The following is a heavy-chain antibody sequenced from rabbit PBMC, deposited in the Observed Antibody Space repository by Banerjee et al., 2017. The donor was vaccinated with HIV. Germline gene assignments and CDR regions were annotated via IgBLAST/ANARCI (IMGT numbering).Heavy chain of an antibody. J-gene: IGHJ4*01. CDR1: GFSFSSSYW. D-gene: IGHD2-1*01. V-gene: IGHV1S45*01. CDR3: ARSAGFAHTGDGYFIL. Sequence: QEQLEESGGDLVKPGASLALTCTGSGFSFSSSYWMNWVRQAPGKGLEWIACIWPDNGDTGYANWAKGRFTVSKTSSTTVTLQMTSLTVADTATYFCARSAGFAHTGDGYFILWGQGTLVTVS. CDR2: IWPDNGDT.